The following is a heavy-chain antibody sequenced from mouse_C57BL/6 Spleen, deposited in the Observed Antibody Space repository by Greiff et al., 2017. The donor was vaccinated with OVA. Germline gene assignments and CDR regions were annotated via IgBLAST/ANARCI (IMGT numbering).Heavy chain of an antibody. D-gene: IGHD2-4*01. CDR1: GYSFTSYY. V-gene: IGHV1-66*01. CDR2: IYPGSGNT. Sequence: VQRVESGPELVKPGASVKISCKASGYSFTSYYIHWVKQRPGQGLEWIGWIYPGSGNTKYNEKFKGKATLTADTSSSTAYMQLSSLTSEDSAVYYCARYDYDWYFDVWGTGTTVTVSS. CDR3: ARYDYDWYFDV. J-gene: IGHJ1*03.